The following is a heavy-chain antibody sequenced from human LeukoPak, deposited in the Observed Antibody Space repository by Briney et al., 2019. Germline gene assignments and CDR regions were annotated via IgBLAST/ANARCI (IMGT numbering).Heavy chain of an antibody. J-gene: IGHJ4*02. CDR2: IYYSGST. Sequence: SETLSLTCTVSGGSISSYYWSWIRQPPGKGLEWIGYIYYSGSTNYNPSLKSRVTISVDTSKNQFSLKLSSVTAADTAVYYCARDPDGSGLIDYWGQGTLVTVSS. CDR1: GGSISSYY. V-gene: IGHV4-59*01. CDR3: ARDPDGSGLIDY. D-gene: IGHD3-10*01.